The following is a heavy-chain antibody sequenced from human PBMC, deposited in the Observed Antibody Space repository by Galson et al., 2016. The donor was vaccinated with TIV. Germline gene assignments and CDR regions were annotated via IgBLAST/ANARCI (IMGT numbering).Heavy chain of an antibody. Sequence: LTCTVSNGSINGYYWGWIRQPPGKGLEWIGYIYYSGSTNYNPSLKSRVTISVDTSKNQFSLKLSSVTAADTAVYYCARDFTDSSGYYHTHWYFDLWGRGTLVTVSS. V-gene: IGHV4-59*01. CDR2: IYYSGST. CDR3: ARDFTDSSGYYHTHWYFDL. J-gene: IGHJ2*01. D-gene: IGHD3-22*01. CDR1: NGSINGYY.